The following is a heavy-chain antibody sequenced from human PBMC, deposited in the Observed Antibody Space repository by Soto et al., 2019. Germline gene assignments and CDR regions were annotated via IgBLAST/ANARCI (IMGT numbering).Heavy chain of an antibody. D-gene: IGHD2-21*01. CDR1: GFNVKTTY. Sequence: GGSLRLSCAASGFNVKTTYMTWVRQAPGEGLEWVSVIHNSGATYYADSVKGRFTISKDNSKNTVYLQMSSLRAEDTAMYYCAREYSYSYPAWGQGTLVTVSS. CDR2: IHNSGAT. CDR3: AREYSYSYPA. V-gene: IGHV3-53*01. J-gene: IGHJ1*01.